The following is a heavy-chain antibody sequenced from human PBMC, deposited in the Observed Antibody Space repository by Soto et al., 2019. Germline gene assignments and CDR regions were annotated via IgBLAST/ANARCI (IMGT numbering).Heavy chain of an antibody. V-gene: IGHV4-34*01. Sequence: QVQLQQWGAGLLKPSETLSLTCAVYGGSFSGYYWSWIRQPPGKGLEWIGEINHSGSTNYNPSLKSRVTISVDSSKNQFSLKLSSVTAADTAVYYCARLIRCSGGSCYPDRTTMDVWGKGTTVTVSS. J-gene: IGHJ6*03. CDR3: ARLIRCSGGSCYPDRTTMDV. CDR2: INHSGST. D-gene: IGHD2-15*01. CDR1: GGSFSGYY.